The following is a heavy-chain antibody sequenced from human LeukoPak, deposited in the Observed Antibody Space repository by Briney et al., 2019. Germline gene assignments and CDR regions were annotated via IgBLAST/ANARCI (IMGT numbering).Heavy chain of an antibody. CDR2: ISSSSSYI. V-gene: IGHV3-21*01. D-gene: IGHD3-22*01. J-gene: IGHJ4*02. CDR1: GFTFSSYS. CDR3: ARGGTYDSSGYPDY. Sequence: GGFLRLSCAASGFTFSSYSMNWVRQAPGKGLEWVSSISSSSSYIYYADSVKGRFTISRDNAKNSLYLQMNSLGAEDTAVYYCARGGTYDSSGYPDYWGQGTLVTVSS.